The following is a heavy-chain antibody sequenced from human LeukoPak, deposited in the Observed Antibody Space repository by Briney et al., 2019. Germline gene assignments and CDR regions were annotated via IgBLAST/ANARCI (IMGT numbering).Heavy chain of an antibody. CDR1: GFTFSSYS. J-gene: IGHJ4*02. CDR2: ISGSGGST. Sequence: QPGGSLRLSCAASGFTFSSYSMNWVRQAPGKGLEWVSAISGSGGSTYYADSVKGRFTISRDNSKNTLYLQMNSLRAEDTAVYHCAKEMRVTMVRGVMPNFDYWGQGTLVTVSS. D-gene: IGHD3-10*01. CDR3: AKEMRVTMVRGVMPNFDY. V-gene: IGHV3-23*01.